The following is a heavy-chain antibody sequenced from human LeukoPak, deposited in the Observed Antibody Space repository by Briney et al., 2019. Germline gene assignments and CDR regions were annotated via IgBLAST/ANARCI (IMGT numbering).Heavy chain of an antibody. CDR2: IDHTGST. J-gene: IGHJ6*03. V-gene: IGHV4-59*01. CDR3: ARGRVSSSSWQSVYYYYLYMDV. Sequence: PSETLSLTCSVSGDSISIYYWNWIRQPPGKGLEWIGYIDHTGSTNYNPSLNSRVIISRDTYTNHFSLQRRFVTAADTAVYFCARGRVSSSSWQSVYYYYLYMDVWGKGSTVTVSS. CDR1: GDSISIYY. D-gene: IGHD6-13*01.